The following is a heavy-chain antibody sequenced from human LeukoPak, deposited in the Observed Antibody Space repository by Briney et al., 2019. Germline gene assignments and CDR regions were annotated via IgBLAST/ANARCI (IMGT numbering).Heavy chain of an antibody. D-gene: IGHD1-1*01. CDR3: AIKITTTGVGFY. V-gene: IGHV3-53*01. CDR2: LYSGGGT. J-gene: IGHJ4*02. CDR1: GFTVSNNY. Sequence: GGSLRLSCAASGFTVSNNYVSWVRQAPGKGLEWVSLLYSGGGTYYADSVKGRFTISRDNSKNTLYLQMNSLRAEDTAMYYCAIKITTTGVGFYWGQGTLVTVSS.